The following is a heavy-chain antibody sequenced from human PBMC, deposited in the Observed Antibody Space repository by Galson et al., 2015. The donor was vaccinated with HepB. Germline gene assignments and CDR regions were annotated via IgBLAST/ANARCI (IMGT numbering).Heavy chain of an antibody. D-gene: IGHD3-9*01. CDR1: GFIFSAFD. J-gene: IGHJ5*02. V-gene: IGHV3-23*01. Sequence: SLRLSCPASGFIFSAFDMNWVRQAPGKGPEWVSNIHTSGDRTYYADSVEGRFTISRDNSKNTLYLQMNSLRAEDTAIYYCAKDFNWPEGSWGQGTLVTVSS. CDR3: AKDFNWPEGS. CDR2: IHTSGDRT.